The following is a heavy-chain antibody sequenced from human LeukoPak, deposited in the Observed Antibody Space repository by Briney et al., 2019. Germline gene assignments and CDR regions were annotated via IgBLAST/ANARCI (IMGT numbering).Heavy chain of an antibody. CDR2: TSDRGDYT. CDR1: GFSFTSYS. Sequence: GGSLRLSCAASGFSFTSYSMSWVRQAPGKGLEWVSGTSDRGDYTYYADSVKGRFTISRDSSKNTLFLQMNSLRAEDTALYFCARKAQYNGHYPLDYWGQGTLVTVSS. J-gene: IGHJ4*02. CDR3: ARKAQYNGHYPLDY. V-gene: IGHV3-23*01. D-gene: IGHD1-7*01.